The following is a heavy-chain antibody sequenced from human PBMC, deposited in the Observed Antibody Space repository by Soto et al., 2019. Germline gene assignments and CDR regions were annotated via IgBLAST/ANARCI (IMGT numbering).Heavy chain of an antibody. J-gene: IGHJ4*02. Sequence: ASVKVSCKASGYTFTSYDINWVRQATGQGLEWMGWMNPNSGNTGYAQKFQGRVTMTRNTSISTVYMELSSLRSEDTAVYYCARGGYCSSTSRYKSNDYWGQGTLVTVSS. CDR1: GYTFTSYD. D-gene: IGHD2-2*01. V-gene: IGHV1-8*01. CDR2: MNPNSGNT. CDR3: ARGGYCSSTSRYKSNDY.